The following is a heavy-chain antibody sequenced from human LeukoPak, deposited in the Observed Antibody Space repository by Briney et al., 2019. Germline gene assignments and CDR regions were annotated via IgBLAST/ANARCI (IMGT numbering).Heavy chain of an antibody. CDR2: IRYDGSNK. V-gene: IGHV3-30*02. D-gene: IGHD6-19*01. Sequence: GGSLRLSCAASGFTFSSYGMHWVRQAPGKGLDWVAFIRYDGSNKYYADSVKGRFTISRDNSKNTLYLQMNSLRAEDTAIYYCAKDFGSAFGWSPFDYWGQGTLVTVSS. J-gene: IGHJ4*02. CDR3: AKDFGSAFGWSPFDY. CDR1: GFTFSSYG.